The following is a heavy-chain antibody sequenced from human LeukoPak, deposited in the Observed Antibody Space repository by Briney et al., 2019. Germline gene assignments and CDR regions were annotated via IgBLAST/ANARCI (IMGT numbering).Heavy chain of an antibody. J-gene: IGHJ4*02. D-gene: IGHD3-10*01. CDR3: ARGEGYYGSGRPFDF. CDR1: GYTFTGYY. V-gene: IGHV1-2*04. CDR2: INPNSGGT. Sequence: SVKVSCKASGYTFTGYYMHWVRQAPGQGLEWMGWINPNSGGTNYVQKFQGWVTMTRDTSISTAYMELSRLRSDDTAVYYCARGEGYYGSGRPFDFWGQGTLVTVSS.